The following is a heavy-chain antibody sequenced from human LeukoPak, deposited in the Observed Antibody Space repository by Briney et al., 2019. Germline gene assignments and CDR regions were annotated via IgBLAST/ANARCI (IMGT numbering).Heavy chain of an antibody. CDR3: ARHGYGHEAFDI. Sequence: PSETLSLTWAVSGYSISSGYYWGWIRQPPGKGLEWIGSIYHSGSTYYNPSLKSRVTISVDTSKNQFSLKLSSVTAADTAVYYLARHGYGHEAFDIWGQGTMVTVSS. D-gene: IGHD5-12*01. V-gene: IGHV4-38-2*01. CDR2: IYHSGST. J-gene: IGHJ3*02. CDR1: GYSISSGYY.